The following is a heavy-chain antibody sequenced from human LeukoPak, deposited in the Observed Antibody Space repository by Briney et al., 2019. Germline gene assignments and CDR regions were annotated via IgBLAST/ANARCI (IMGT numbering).Heavy chain of an antibody. Sequence: GGSLRLSCATSGFTFSIYGMHWVRQAPGKGLEWVAVAYGDGFDRYYADSVKGRFTISKDTSMNTLYVQMDSLRAEDTAVYYCTTGSGYYYSQWGQGTLVTVSS. CDR1: GFTFSIYG. CDR3: TTGSGYYYSQ. CDR2: AYGDGFDR. J-gene: IGHJ4*02. V-gene: IGHV3-33*08. D-gene: IGHD3-22*01.